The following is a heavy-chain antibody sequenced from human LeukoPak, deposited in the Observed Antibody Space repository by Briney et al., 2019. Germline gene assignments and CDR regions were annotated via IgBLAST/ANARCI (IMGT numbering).Heavy chain of an antibody. D-gene: IGHD6-13*01. J-gene: IGHJ4*02. Sequence: SQTLSLTCTVSGGPITSGAFYWSWIRQLPGKGLEWIGYIYYSASSDYNPSLKSRVSISVDTSKNQFSLNLTSVTAADTAMYYCARLSEELEAHFDFWGQGTPVTVSS. CDR3: ARLSEELEAHFDF. V-gene: IGHV4-31*03. CDR1: GGPITSGAFY. CDR2: IYYSASS.